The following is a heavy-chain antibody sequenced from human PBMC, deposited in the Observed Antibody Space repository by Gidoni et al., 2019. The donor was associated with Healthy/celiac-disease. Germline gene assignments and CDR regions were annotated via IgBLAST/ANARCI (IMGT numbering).Heavy chain of an antibody. CDR2: IIPIFGTA. D-gene: IGHD1-7*01. J-gene: IGHJ6*02. V-gene: IGHV1-69*06. CDR1: GGTFSSYA. Sequence: QVQLVQSGAEVKKPGSSVKVSCKASGGTFSSYAISWVRQAPGHGLEWMGGIIPIFGTANYAQKFQGRVTITADKSTSTAYMELSSLRSEDTAVYYCARGDNWNYFPGPPGPVPGADYYYYGMDVWGQGTTVTVSS. CDR3: ARGDNWNYFPGPPGPVPGADYYYYGMDV.